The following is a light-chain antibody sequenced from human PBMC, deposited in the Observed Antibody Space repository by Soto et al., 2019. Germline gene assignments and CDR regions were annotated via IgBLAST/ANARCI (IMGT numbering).Light chain of an antibody. Sequence: DIVVTQSPVTLSVSPGETATLYGRASQNVFNNLAWYQVKPGQAPRLLIYGASTRASGIPARFSGSGSGTEFTLTISSLQSEDFALYYCQQYYNWRPRFGQGTKVDIK. CDR1: QNVFNN. V-gene: IGKV3-15*01. CDR2: GAS. CDR3: QQYYNWRPR. J-gene: IGKJ1*01.